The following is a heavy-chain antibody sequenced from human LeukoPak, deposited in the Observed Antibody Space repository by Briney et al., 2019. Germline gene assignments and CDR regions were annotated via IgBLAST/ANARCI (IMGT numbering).Heavy chain of an antibody. V-gene: IGHV1-46*01. CDR1: GYTFTSYY. D-gene: IGHD3-22*01. CDR2: INPSGGST. CDR3: ATANSYYYDSSGYLFEY. Sequence: ASVKVSCKASGYTFTSYYMHWVRQAPGQGLEWMGIINPSGGSTSYAQKFQGRVTMTRDTSTSTVYMELSSLRSEDTAVYYCATANSYYYDSSGYLFEYWGQGTLVTVSS. J-gene: IGHJ4*02.